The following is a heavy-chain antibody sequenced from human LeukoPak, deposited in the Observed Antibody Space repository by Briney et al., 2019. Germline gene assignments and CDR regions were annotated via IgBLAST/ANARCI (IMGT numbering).Heavy chain of an antibody. CDR3: AREYSSSWYGSNWFDP. D-gene: IGHD6-13*01. CDR1: GFTFSSYW. V-gene: IGHV3-74*01. CDR2: INSDGSST. J-gene: IGHJ5*02. Sequence: GGSLRLSCAASGFTFSSYWMHWVRHAPGKGLAWVSRINSDGSSTSYADSVKGRFTISRDNAKNTLYLQMNSLRAEDTAVYYCAREYSSSWYGSNWFDPWGQGTLVTVSS.